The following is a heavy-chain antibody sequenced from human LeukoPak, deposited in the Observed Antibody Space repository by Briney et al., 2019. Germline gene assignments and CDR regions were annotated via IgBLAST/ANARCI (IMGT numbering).Heavy chain of an antibody. Sequence: PGGSLRLSCAASGFTFSSYGMSWVRQAPGKGLEWVSSISYSGGSTDYADSVKGGFTISRDNSKNTLYLQMNSLRAEDTAVYYCAKLPSWYYDSSGYNYFDYWGQGTLVTVSS. CDR2: ISYSGGST. J-gene: IGHJ4*02. D-gene: IGHD3-22*01. V-gene: IGHV3-23*01. CDR3: AKLPSWYYDSSGYNYFDY. CDR1: GFTFSSYG.